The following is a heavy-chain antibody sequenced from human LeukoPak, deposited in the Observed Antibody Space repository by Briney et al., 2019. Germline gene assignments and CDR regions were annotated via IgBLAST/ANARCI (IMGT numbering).Heavy chain of an antibody. CDR3: ARPILTGSDAFDI. J-gene: IGHJ3*02. V-gene: IGHV5-51*01. CDR2: IYPGDSDT. CDR1: GYSFTSYW. D-gene: IGHD3-9*01. Sequence: GESLQISCKGSGYSFTSYWIGWVRQMPGKGLEWMGIIYPGDSDTRYSPSFQGQVTISADKSISTAYLQWSSLKASDTAMYYCARPILTGSDAFDIWGQGTMVTVSS.